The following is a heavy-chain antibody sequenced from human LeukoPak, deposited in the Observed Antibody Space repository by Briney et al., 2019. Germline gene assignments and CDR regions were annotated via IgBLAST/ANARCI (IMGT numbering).Heavy chain of an antibody. V-gene: IGHV1-18*01. J-gene: IGHJ4*02. CDR1: GYTFTSQG. CDR3: ARDYGKWELPYYFDY. CDR2: ISAYNGNT. Sequence: ASVKVSCKASGYTFTSQGISWVRPAPGQGLEWMGWISAYNGNTNYEQKVQGRVTMTTDTSTSTAYMELRSLRSDDTAVYYCARDYGKWELPYYFDYWGQGNLVTVSS. D-gene: IGHD1-26*01.